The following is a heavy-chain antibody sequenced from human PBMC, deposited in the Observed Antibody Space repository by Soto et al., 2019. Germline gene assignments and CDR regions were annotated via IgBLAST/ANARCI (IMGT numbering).Heavy chain of an antibody. CDR2: INHSGST. D-gene: IGHD3-22*01. Sequence: QVQLQQWGAGLLKPSETLSLTCAVYGGSFSGYYWSWILQPPGKGLEWIGEINHSGSTNYNPSLKSRVTIPVDTSKNQFSLKLSSVTAADTAVYYCARVPRSSSGYYYRADAFDIWGQGTMVTVSS. CDR3: ARVPRSSSGYYYRADAFDI. CDR1: GGSFSGYY. J-gene: IGHJ3*02. V-gene: IGHV4-34*01.